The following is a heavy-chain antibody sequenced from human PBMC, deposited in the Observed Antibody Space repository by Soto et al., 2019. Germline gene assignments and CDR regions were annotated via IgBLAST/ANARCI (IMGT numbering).Heavy chain of an antibody. D-gene: IGHD3-3*01. Sequence: SETLSLTCAVYGGSFSGYYWSWIRQPPGKGLEWIGEINHSGSTNYNPSLKSRVTISVDTSKNQFSLKLSSVTAADTAVYYCARAPIHNFGVVRFVPYYGMDVWGQGTTVTVSS. CDR3: ARAPIHNFGVVRFVPYYGMDV. J-gene: IGHJ6*02. CDR1: GGSFSGYY. CDR2: INHSGST. V-gene: IGHV4-34*01.